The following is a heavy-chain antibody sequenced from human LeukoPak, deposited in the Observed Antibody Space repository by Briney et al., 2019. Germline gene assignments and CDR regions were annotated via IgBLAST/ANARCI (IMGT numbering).Heavy chain of an antibody. D-gene: IGHD4-17*01. V-gene: IGHV4-59*01. CDR1: GDSIRNYY. CDR2: IHYSGNT. Sequence: SETLSRTCSVSGDSIRNYYWSWIRQPPGKGLEWVGHIHYSGNTDYNPSLKSRVTISLDVSKNQFFLRLSSVTAADTAVYYCARAGGVTTAPLDLDIWGRGTLVTVSA. J-gene: IGHJ2*01. CDR3: ARAGGVTTAPLDLDI.